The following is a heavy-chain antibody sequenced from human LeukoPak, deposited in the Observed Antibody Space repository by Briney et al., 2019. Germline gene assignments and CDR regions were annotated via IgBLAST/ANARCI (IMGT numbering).Heavy chain of an antibody. CDR1: GFSLSTSGMC. J-gene: IGHJ4*02. D-gene: IGHD2-15*01. CDR2: IDWDADK. CDR3: ARTTRFCSGGSCYYFFDS. Sequence: SGPALVKPTQTLTLTCTFSGFSLSTSGMCVSWIRQPPEKALEWLARIDWDADKYYSTSLKTRLTISKDTSKNQVVLTMTDMDPVDTATYYCARTTRFCSGGSCYYFFDSWGQGILVTVSS. V-gene: IGHV2-70*11.